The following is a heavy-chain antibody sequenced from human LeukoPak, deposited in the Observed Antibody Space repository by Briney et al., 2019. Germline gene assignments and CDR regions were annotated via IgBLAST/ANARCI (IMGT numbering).Heavy chain of an antibody. CDR1: GGSIRSDSYQ. Sequence: SETLSLTCTVSGGSIRSDSYQWSWIRQSAGTGLEWIGRYYRSGSTNFSPSLKSRDTLAVDTSKNQFSLRLSSVTAADTAIYYCARGLYCTNGVCPYYFDYWGQGTLVTVSS. D-gene: IGHD2-8*01. CDR2: YYRSGST. CDR3: ARGLYCTNGVCPYYFDY. J-gene: IGHJ4*02. V-gene: IGHV4-61*02.